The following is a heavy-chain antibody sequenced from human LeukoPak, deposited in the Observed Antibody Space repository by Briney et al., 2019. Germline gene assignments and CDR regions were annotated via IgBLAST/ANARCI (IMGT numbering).Heavy chain of an antibody. Sequence: PGGSLRLSCAASGFTFSSYSMNWVRQAPGKGLEWVSSISSSSSYIYYADSVKGRFTISRDNAKNSLYLQMNSLRAEDTAVYYCARDAIVGATTYFHFDYWGQGTLVTVSS. CDR3: ARDAIVGATTYFHFDY. CDR1: GFTFSSYS. D-gene: IGHD1-26*01. CDR2: ISSSSSYI. V-gene: IGHV3-21*01. J-gene: IGHJ4*02.